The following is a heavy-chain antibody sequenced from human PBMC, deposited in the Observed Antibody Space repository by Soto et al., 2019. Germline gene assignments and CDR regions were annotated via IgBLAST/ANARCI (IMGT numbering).Heavy chain of an antibody. V-gene: IGHV3-21*04. CDR3: ARERHSSGWYGSGEMDV. J-gene: IGHJ6*02. CDR1: GFTFSSYS. D-gene: IGHD6-19*01. CDR2: INSSRSYI. Sequence: PGGSLRLSCAASGFTFSSYSMNWVRQAPGKGLEWVSSINSSRSYIYYADSVKGRFTISRDNAKNSLYLQMNSLRAEDTAVYYCARERHSSGWYGSGEMDVWGQGTTVTVSS.